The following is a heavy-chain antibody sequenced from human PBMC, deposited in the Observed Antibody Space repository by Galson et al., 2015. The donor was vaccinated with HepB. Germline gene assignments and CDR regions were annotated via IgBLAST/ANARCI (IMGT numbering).Heavy chain of an antibody. CDR3: ARLNYYDSSGNLGWYFDL. D-gene: IGHD3-22*01. J-gene: IGHJ2*01. V-gene: IGHV1-18*04. Sequence: SVKVSCKASGYTFTSYGISWVRQAPGQGLEWMGWISAYNGNTNYAQKLQGRVTMTTDTSTSTAYMELRSLRSDDTAVYYCARLNYYDSSGNLGWYFDLWGRGTLVTVSS. CDR2: ISAYNGNT. CDR1: GYTFTSYG.